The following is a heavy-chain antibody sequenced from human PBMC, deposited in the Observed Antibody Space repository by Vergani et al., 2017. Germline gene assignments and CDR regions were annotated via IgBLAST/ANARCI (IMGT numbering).Heavy chain of an antibody. D-gene: IGHD3-3*01. J-gene: IGHJ6*03. V-gene: IGHV4-34*09. CDR1: GGSFSGYY. CDR2: INHSGST. CDR3: ARGGRFWSGKNYYMDV. Sequence: QVQLQESGPGLVKPSQTLSLTCAVYGGSFSGYYWSWIRQPPGKGLEWIGEINHSGSTNHNPSLKSRVTISVDTSKNQFSLKLSSVTAADTAVYYCARGGRFWSGKNYYMDVWGKGTTVTVSS.